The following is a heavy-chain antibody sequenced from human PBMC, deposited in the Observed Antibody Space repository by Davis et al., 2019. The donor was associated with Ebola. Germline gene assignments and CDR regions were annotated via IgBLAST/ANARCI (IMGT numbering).Heavy chain of an antibody. J-gene: IGHJ5*02. CDR2: ISGSGGSI. V-gene: IGHV3-23*01. D-gene: IGHD6-13*01. CDR1: GFSFGTYA. Sequence: GGSLRLSCEASGFSFGTYAMTWVRQAPGKGLEWVSAISGSGGSIYYADSVKGRFTISKDTSKNTLYLQMNSLRAEDTAVYYCAKALSSWGPNCFDPWGQGTLVTVSS. CDR3: AKALSSWGPNCFDP.